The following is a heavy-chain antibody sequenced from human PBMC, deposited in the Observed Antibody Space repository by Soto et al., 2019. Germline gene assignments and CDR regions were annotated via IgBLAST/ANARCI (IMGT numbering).Heavy chain of an antibody. CDR1: GGSITSSNW. Sequence: QLQLQESGPGLVKPSETLSLTCAVSGGSITSSNWWTWVRQPPGRGLEWIGEIYHSGSINHSPSLTSRLTLSVDKSKNQFTLKLRSVTAADTAVYYCVRDNRDWLFDYWGQGILVTVSS. V-gene: IGHV4-4*02. CDR2: IYHSGSI. J-gene: IGHJ4*02. D-gene: IGHD2-21*02. CDR3: VRDNRDWLFDY.